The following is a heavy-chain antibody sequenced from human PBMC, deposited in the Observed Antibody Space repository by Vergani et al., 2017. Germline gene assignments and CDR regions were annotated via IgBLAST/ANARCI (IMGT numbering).Heavy chain of an antibody. J-gene: IGHJ6*02. V-gene: IGHV3-15*01. CDR2: IKSKTDGGTT. Sequence: EVQLVESGGGLVKPGGSLRLSCAASGFTFSNAWMSWVRQAPGKGLEWVGRIKSKTDGGTTDYAAPVKGRFTISRDDSKNTLYLQMNSLKTEDTAVYYCTTFATLGWYYYGMDVWGQGTTVTVSS. CDR3: TTFATLGWYYYGMDV. D-gene: IGHD3-10*01. CDR1: GFTFSNAW.